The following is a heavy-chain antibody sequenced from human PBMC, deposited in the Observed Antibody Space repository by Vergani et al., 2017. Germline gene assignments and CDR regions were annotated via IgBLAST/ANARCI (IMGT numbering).Heavy chain of an antibody. J-gene: IGHJ4*02. CDR1: GGSISSGSYY. Sequence: QVQLQESGPGLVKPSQTLSLTCTVSGGSISSGSYYWNWIRQPAGKGLEWIGRIYTSGSTNYNPSLKSRVTMSVDTSKNQFSLKLSSVTAADTAVYYCARGPRYYDSSGYPLFFEYWGQGTLVTVSS. V-gene: IGHV4-61*02. CDR2: IYTSGST. D-gene: IGHD3-22*01. CDR3: ARGPRYYDSSGYPLFFEY.